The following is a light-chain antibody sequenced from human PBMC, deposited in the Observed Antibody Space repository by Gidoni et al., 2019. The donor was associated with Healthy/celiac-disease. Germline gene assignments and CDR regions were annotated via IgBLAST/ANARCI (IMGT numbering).Light chain of an antibody. Sequence: EIVMTQSPATLSVSPGESATLSCRASQSVSSNLAWYQQKPGQAPSLLIYGASTRATGIPARFSGSESGTEFTITISSLQSEEFAVYYCQQYNNWPRNTFGQGTKLEIK. CDR1: QSVSSN. J-gene: IGKJ2*01. CDR3: QQYNNWPRNT. CDR2: GAS. V-gene: IGKV3-15*01.